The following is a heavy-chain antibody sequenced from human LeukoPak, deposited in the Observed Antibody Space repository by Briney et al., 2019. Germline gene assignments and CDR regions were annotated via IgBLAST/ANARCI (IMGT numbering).Heavy chain of an antibody. D-gene: IGHD6-25*01. V-gene: IGHV1-2*06. CDR3: ARAPVSDWFDP. CDR1: GYTFTGYY. CDR2: INPNSGDT. J-gene: IGHJ5*02. Sequence: GASVKVSCKASGYTFTGYYMHWVRQAPGQGLEWMGRINPNSGDTDYAQKFQGRVTMTRDTSITTAYMDLSRLISDDTAVYYCARAPVSDWFDPWGQRTLVTVSS.